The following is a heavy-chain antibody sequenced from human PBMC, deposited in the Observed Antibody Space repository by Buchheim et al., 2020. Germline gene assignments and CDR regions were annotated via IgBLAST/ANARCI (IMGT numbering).Heavy chain of an antibody. V-gene: IGHV3-48*02. D-gene: IGHD2-2*01. J-gene: IGHJ4*02. CDR1: GFTFSSYS. CDR3: ARDRSSLIDY. Sequence: EVQLVESGGGFVQPGGSLRLSCAASGFTFSSYSMNWVRQAPGKGLEWISYINSVSSTMHYADSVKGRGTVSRGHVQKALYVQMNSLRDEDTAVYYCARDRSSLIDYWGQGTL. CDR2: INSVSSTM.